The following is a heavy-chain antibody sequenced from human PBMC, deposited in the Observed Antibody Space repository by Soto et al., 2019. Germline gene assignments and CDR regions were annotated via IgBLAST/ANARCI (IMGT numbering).Heavy chain of an antibody. J-gene: IGHJ6*02. CDR3: ASHRVYCSSTSCLPWGMDV. D-gene: IGHD2-2*01. CDR2: IIPSFGTA. Sequence: QVQLVQSGAEVKKPGSSVKVSCKASGGTFSSYAISWVRQAPGHGLEWMGGIIPSFGTANYAQKFQGRVTITADESTSTAYMERSSLRSEDTAVYDCASHRVYCSSTSCLPWGMDVWGQGTTVTVSS. V-gene: IGHV1-69*01. CDR1: GGTFSSYA.